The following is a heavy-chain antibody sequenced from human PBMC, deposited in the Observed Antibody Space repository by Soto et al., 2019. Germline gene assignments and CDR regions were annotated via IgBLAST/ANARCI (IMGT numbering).Heavy chain of an antibody. J-gene: IGHJ6*03. CDR2: INHSGST. D-gene: IGHD3-3*01. V-gene: IGHV4-34*01. CDR3: ARGPGEVFGGVISSYHYLDV. Sequence: SLSLTCAVYGGSFSGYYWSWIRQPPGKGLEWIGEINHSGSTNYNPSLKSRVTISVDTSKNQFSLKLSSVTAADTAVYYCARGPGEVFGGVISSYHYLDVWGKGTTVTVSS. CDR1: GGSFSGYY.